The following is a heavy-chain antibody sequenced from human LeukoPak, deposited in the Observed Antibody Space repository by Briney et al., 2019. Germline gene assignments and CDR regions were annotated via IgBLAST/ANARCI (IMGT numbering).Heavy chain of an antibody. CDR1: GGTFSSYA. CDR3: ARGGVHYDSSQYYFDY. V-gene: IGHV1-69*13. D-gene: IGHD3-22*01. Sequence: SVKVSCKASGGTFSSYAISWVRQAPGQGLEWMGGIIPIFGTANYAQKFQGRVTITADESTSTAYMELSSLRSEDTAVYYCARGGVHYDSSQYYFDYWGQGTLVTVSS. CDR2: IIPIFGTA. J-gene: IGHJ4*02.